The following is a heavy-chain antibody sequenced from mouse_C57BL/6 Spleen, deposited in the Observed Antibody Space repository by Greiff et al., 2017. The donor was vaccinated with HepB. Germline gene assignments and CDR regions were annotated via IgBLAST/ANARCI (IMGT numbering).Heavy chain of an antibody. Sequence: QVQLKQSGAELVRPGASVKLSCKASGYTFTDYYINWVKQRPGQGLEWIARIYPGSGNTYYNEKFKGKATLTAEKSSSTAYMQLSSLTSEDSAVYFCAGDYEYYYAMDYWGQGTSVTVSS. CDR2: IYPGSGNT. D-gene: IGHD2-4*01. V-gene: IGHV1-76*01. CDR1: GYTFTDYY. J-gene: IGHJ4*01. CDR3: AGDYEYYYAMDY.